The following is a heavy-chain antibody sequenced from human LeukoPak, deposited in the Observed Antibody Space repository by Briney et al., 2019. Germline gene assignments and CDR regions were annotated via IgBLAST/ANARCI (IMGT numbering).Heavy chain of an antibody. CDR2: ISYDGSNK. J-gene: IGHJ6*02. D-gene: IGHD7-27*01. CDR1: GFTFSSYG. Sequence: GRSLRLSCAASGFTFSSYGMHWVRQAPGKGLEWVAVISYDGSNKYYADSVKGRFTISRDNSKNTLYLQMNSLRAEDTAVYYCAREYRGTGDLPPYYYYGMDVWGQGTTVTVSS. V-gene: IGHV3-30*03. CDR3: AREYRGTGDLPPYYYYGMDV.